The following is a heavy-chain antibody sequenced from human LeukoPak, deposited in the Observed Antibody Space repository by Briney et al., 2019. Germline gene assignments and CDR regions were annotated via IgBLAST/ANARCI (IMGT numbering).Heavy chain of an antibody. CDR2: IYYSGST. V-gene: IGHV4-59*01. CDR1: GGSLSSYY. CDR3: ARNGYRSGWYEYYFDY. Sequence: SETLSLTCTVSGGSLSSYYWSWLRQPPGKGLEGIGYIYYSGSTNYNPSLKSRVTISVDTSKNQFSLKLSSVTAADPAVYYCARNGYRSGWYEYYFDYWGQGTLVTVSS. J-gene: IGHJ4*02. D-gene: IGHD6-19*01.